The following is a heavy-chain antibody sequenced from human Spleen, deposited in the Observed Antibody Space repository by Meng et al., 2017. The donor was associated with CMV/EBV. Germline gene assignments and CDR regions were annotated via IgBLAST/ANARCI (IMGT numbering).Heavy chain of an antibody. CDR1: GGSISSSSYY. CDR3: ASSPFNYYYGMDV. Sequence: SETLSLTCTVSGGSISSSSYYWGWIRQPPGKGLEWIGSIYYSGSTYYNPSLKSRVTISVDTSKNQFSLKLSSVTAADTAVYYCASSPFNYYYGMDVWGQGTTVTVSS. CDR2: IYYSGST. J-gene: IGHJ6*02. V-gene: IGHV4-39*07.